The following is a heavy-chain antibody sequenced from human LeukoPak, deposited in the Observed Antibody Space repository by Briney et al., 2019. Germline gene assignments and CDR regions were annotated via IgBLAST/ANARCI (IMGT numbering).Heavy chain of an antibody. CDR3: ASRPDPETYIGYCSSTSCYLGVDY. CDR1: GFTFSNYW. V-gene: IGHV3-74*01. Sequence: GGSLRLSCAASGFTFSNYWMHWVRQAPGKGLVWVSRINTDGSSTSYADSVKGRFTISRDNAKNTLYLQMNSLRAEDTAVYYCASRPDPETYIGYCSSTSCYLGVDYWGQGTLVTVSS. D-gene: IGHD2-2*01. J-gene: IGHJ4*02. CDR2: INTDGSST.